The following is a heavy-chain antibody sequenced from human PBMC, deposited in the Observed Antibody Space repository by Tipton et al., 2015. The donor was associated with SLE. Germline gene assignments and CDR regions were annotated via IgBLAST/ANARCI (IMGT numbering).Heavy chain of an antibody. CDR3: ARDRHDSSGYYHDY. CDR2: ISYDGSNK. CDR1: GFTFSSYA. J-gene: IGHJ4*02. Sequence: SLRLSCAASGFTFSSYAMHWVRQAPGKGLEWVAVISYDGSNKYYEDSVKGRFTISRDNSKNTLYLQMNSLRTEDTAVYYCARDRHDSSGYYHDYWGQGTLVTVSS. D-gene: IGHD3-22*01. V-gene: IGHV3-30*04.